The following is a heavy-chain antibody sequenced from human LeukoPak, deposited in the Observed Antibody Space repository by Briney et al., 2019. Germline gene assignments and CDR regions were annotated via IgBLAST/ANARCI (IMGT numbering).Heavy chain of an antibody. D-gene: IGHD4-17*01. J-gene: IGHJ6*03. CDR3: ARDDQYGANPYYYYYMDV. CDR2: IYYSGST. Sequence: PSETLSLTCTVSGGSISSYYWSWIRQPPGKGLEWIGYIYYSGSTNYNPSLKSRVTISVDTSKNQFSLKLSSVTAADTAVYYCARDDQYGANPYYYYYMDVWGKGTTVTVSS. CDR1: GGSISSYY. V-gene: IGHV4-59*01.